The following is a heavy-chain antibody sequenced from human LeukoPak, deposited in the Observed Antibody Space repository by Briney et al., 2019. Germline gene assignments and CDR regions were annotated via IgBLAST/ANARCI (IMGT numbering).Heavy chain of an antibody. CDR3: ARPQNSGVDY. CDR1: GYSFSNYW. V-gene: IGHV5-51*01. J-gene: IGHJ4*02. D-gene: IGHD4-23*01. Sequence: GESLKISCTTSGYSFSNYWIGWVRQMPGKGLEWMGIIYPADSDTRYSPSFQGQVTISADKSISSAYLQWSSLKASDTAIYYCARPQNSGVDYWGQGTLVTVSS. CDR2: IYPADSDT.